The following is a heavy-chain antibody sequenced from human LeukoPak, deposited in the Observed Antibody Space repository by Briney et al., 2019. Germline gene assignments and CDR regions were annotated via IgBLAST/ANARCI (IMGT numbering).Heavy chain of an antibody. J-gene: IGHJ6*02. Sequence: GESLKISCKGSGYSFTSYWISWVRQMPGKGLEWMGRIDPSDSYTNYSPSFQGHVTISADKSISTAYLQWGSLKASDTAMYYCAGEGYSNNDGMDVWGQGTTVTVSS. CDR1: GYSFTSYW. CDR3: AGEGYSNNDGMDV. CDR2: IDPSDSYT. V-gene: IGHV5-10-1*01. D-gene: IGHD2-15*01.